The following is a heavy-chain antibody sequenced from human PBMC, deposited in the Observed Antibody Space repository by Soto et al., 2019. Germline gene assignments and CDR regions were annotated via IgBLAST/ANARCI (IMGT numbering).Heavy chain of an antibody. CDR1: GGSISSSSYY. V-gene: IGHV4-39*01. J-gene: IGHJ6*02. D-gene: IGHD3-9*01. CDR2: IYYSGST. Sequence: PSETLSLTCTVSGGSISSSSYYWGWIRQPPGKGLEWIGSIYYSGSTYYNPSLKSRVTISVDTSKNQFSLKLSSVTAADTAVYYCARRSLRQFDILTGYDYYYYGMDVWGQGTTVTVSS. CDR3: ARRSLRQFDILTGYDYYYYGMDV.